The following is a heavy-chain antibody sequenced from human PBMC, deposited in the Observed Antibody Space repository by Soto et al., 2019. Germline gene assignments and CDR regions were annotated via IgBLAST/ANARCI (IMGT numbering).Heavy chain of an antibody. D-gene: IGHD2-2*01. CDR3: ASIPSYCISTICYSPYYYYPMAV. Sequence: QVQLVQSGAEVKKPGSSVKVSCKASGGTFSSYAISWVRQAPGQGLEWMGGIIPIFGTANYAQKFQGRVPRTAPDPTTTAYTDLSSLSSQATAVYYCASIPSYCISTICYSPYYYYPMAVSGQGTTVTVSS. J-gene: IGHJ6*02. V-gene: IGHV1-69*12. CDR2: IIPIFGTA. CDR1: GGTFSSYA.